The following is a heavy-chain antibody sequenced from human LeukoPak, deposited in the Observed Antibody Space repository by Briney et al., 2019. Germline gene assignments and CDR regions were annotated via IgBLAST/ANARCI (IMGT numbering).Heavy chain of an antibody. D-gene: IGHD5-24*01. CDR3: ARDRRDGYKTYYYYYYMDV. CDR2: IYTSGST. J-gene: IGHJ6*03. CDR1: GGSISSYY. Sequence: IPSETLSLTCTVSGGSISSYYWSWIRQPAGKGLEWIGRIYTSGSTNYNPSLKSRVTMSVDTSKNQFSLKLSSVTAADTAVYYCARDRRDGYKTYYYYYYMDVWGKGTTVTISS. V-gene: IGHV4-4*07.